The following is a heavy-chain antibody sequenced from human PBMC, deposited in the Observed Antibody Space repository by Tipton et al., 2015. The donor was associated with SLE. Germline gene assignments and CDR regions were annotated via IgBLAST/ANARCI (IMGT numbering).Heavy chain of an antibody. J-gene: IGHJ4*02. Sequence: TLSLTCAVSGYSISSGYYWGWIRQPPGKGLEWIGSIYHSGSTYYNPSLKSRVTISVDTPKNQFSLKLSSVTAADTAVYYCARASVKSIAALFDYWGQGTLVTVSS. CDR1: GYSISSGYY. D-gene: IGHD6-13*01. V-gene: IGHV4-38-2*01. CDR2: IYHSGST. CDR3: ARASVKSIAALFDY.